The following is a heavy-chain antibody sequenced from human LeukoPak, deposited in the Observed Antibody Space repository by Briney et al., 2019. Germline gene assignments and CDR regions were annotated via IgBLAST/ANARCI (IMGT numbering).Heavy chain of an antibody. Sequence: GASVKVSCKASGYTFTSYYMHWVRQAPGQGLEWMGWISAYNGNTNYAQKLQGRVTMTTDTSTSTAYMELRSLRSDDTAVYYCARGVVLGYCSSTSCFWFDPWGQGTLVTVSS. V-gene: IGHV1-18*04. CDR2: ISAYNGNT. J-gene: IGHJ5*02. CDR3: ARGVVLGYCSSTSCFWFDP. D-gene: IGHD2-2*01. CDR1: GYTFTSYY.